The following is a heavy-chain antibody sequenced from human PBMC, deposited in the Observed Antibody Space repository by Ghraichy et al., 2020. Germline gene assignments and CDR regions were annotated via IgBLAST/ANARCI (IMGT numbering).Heavy chain of an antibody. J-gene: IGHJ4*02. V-gene: IGHV4-31*03. D-gene: IGHD6-19*01. CDR3: ATIAVAGTGSYDN. Sequence: SETLSLTCTVSGGSISGGGFYWSWIRQHPGTGLEWIGYSYGSGSSNYNPSLGSRVTISLDTSENEFSLRLSSVTAADTAVYYCATIAVAGTGSYDNWGQGTLVTVSS. CDR1: GGSISGGGFY. CDR2: SYGSGSS.